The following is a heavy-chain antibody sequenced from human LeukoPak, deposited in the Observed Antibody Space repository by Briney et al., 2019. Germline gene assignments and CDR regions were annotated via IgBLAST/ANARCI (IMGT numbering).Heavy chain of an antibody. D-gene: IGHD6-6*01. Sequence: LSLTCAVYGGSFSGYYWSWIRRAPGKGLEWLSYISSSANDKYYADSVKGRFTISRDNAKNSLYLQMNSLRVEDTAVYYCASGSSSVGYWGQGTLVTVSS. V-gene: IGHV3-11*01. CDR3: ASGSSSVGY. CDR1: GGSFSGYY. J-gene: IGHJ4*02. CDR2: ISSSANDK.